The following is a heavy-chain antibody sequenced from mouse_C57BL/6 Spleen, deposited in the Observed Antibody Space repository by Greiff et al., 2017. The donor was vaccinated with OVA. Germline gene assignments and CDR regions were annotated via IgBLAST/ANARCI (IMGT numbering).Heavy chain of an antibody. CDR3: ARGYDYDSWFAY. CDR1: GFTFSSYA. Sequence: EVMLVESGGGLVKPGGSLKLSCAASGFTFSSYAMSWVRQTPEKRLEWVATISDGGSYTYYPDNVKGRFTISRDNAKNNLYLQMSHLKSEDTAMYYCARGYDYDSWFAYWGQGTLVTVSA. V-gene: IGHV5-4*03. CDR2: ISDGGSYT. D-gene: IGHD2-4*01. J-gene: IGHJ3*01.